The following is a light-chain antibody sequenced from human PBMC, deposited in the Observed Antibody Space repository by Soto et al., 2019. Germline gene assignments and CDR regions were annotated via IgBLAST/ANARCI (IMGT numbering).Light chain of an antibody. CDR1: TSDIGTNA. V-gene: IGLV1-44*01. J-gene: IGLJ1*01. CDR2: TNN. Sequence: QSVLTQPPSASGTPGQRVTVSCYGSTSDIGTNAVNWFQHLPGTAPRLLIYTNNQRPSGVPDRFSGSKSGTSASLAISGLQSEDEADYYCSSYTSSSTPSYVFGTGTKLTVL. CDR3: SSYTSSSTPSYV.